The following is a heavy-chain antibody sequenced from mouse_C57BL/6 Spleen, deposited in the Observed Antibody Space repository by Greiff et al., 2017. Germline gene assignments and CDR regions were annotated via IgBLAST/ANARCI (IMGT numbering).Heavy chain of an antibody. V-gene: IGHV1-26*01. CDR2: INPNNGGT. D-gene: IGHD1-1*01. J-gene: IGHJ2*01. Sequence: VQLKESGPELVKPGASVKISCKASGYTFTDYYMNWVKQSHGKSLEWIGDINPNNGGTSYNQTFKGKATLTVDKSSSTAYLELRSLTSEDSAVYYCARLGDYYYFDYWGQGTTLTVSS. CDR1: GYTFTDYY. CDR3: ARLGDYYYFDY.